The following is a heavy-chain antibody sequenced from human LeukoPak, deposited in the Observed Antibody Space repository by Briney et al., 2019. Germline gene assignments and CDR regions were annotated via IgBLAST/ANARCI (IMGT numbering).Heavy chain of an antibody. CDR2: INPKSDGT. D-gene: IGHD1-1*01. J-gene: IGHJ3*01. CDR1: GYIFTDYY. Sequence: ASVKVSCKASGYIFTDYYMHWVRQAPGQGLEWMGWINPKSDGTKYAQNFQGRVTMTWDTSISTAYMEVSRLTSDDAAMFYCARDPPGTTAFDLWGQGTMVTVSS. V-gene: IGHV1-2*02. CDR3: ARDPPGTTAFDL.